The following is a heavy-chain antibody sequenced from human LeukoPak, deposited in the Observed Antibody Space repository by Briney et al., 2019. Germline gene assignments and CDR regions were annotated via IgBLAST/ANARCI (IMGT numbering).Heavy chain of an antibody. D-gene: IGHD4/OR15-4a*01. CDR1: GGFFSSNY. CDR2: IYYSGST. J-gene: IGHJ6*02. V-gene: IGHV4-59*08. CDR3: ARGGARLYGMDV. Sequence: SETLSLTCTVSGGFFSSNYWSWIRQPPGKGLEWIGYIYYSGSTNYNPSLKSRVTISEDTSKNQFSLKLTSVTAADTAVYYCARGGARLYGMDVWGQGTTVTVSS.